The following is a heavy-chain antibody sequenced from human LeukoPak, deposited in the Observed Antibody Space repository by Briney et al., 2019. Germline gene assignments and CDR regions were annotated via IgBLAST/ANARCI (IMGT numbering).Heavy chain of an antibody. V-gene: IGHV4-59*01. CDR2: VYDNGDT. Sequence: SETLSLTCTVSGGSISGYLWTWIRQPPGKGLEWIGYVYDNGDTRYHPSFSGRVSISVDVSKNQFSLKLTSVLAADTADYFCARQSDYDVDTSRYMDVWGKGTTVTVSS. J-gene: IGHJ6*03. CDR1: GGSISGYL. D-gene: IGHD3-22*01. CDR3: ARQSDYDVDTSRYMDV.